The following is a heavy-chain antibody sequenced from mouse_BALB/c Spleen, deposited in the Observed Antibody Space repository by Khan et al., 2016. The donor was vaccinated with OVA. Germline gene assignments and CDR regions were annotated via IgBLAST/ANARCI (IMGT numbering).Heavy chain of an antibody. Sequence: EVQLQESGPELEKPGASVKISCKASGYSFTGYNMNWVKQSTGKSLEWIGNIDPYYGGATYNQKFKGMATLTVDKSSSTAYMQLKSLTSEDSAVYYCTRGYGTYVRYYFDYWGQGTTLTVSS. V-gene: IGHV1-42*01. J-gene: IGHJ2*01. D-gene: IGHD2-10*02. CDR2: IDPYYGGA. CDR3: TRGYGTYVRYYFDY. CDR1: GYSFTGYN.